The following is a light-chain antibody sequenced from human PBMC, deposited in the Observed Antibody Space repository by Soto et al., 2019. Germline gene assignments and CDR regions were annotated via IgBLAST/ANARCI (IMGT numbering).Light chain of an antibody. CDR3: QQSYSTHALT. J-gene: IGKJ4*01. V-gene: IGKV1-39*01. CDR1: QRIGSY. Sequence: DIQMTQSPSFLAVSVGDRLTMTCRASQRIGSYLNWYQQQPGKAPKLLXYAASSLQSGVPSSFSGSGSGTDFTLTISSLKTEDFATYYCQQSYSTHALTFGGGTKVDIK. CDR2: AAS.